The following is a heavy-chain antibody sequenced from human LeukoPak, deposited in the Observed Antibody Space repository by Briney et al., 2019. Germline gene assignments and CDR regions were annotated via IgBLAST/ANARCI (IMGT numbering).Heavy chain of an antibody. CDR3: ARSGYSYGYWLANWFDP. CDR1: GGSFSGYY. D-gene: IGHD5-18*01. V-gene: IGHV4-34*01. J-gene: IGHJ5*02. CDR2: INHSGST. Sequence: HPSETLSLTCAVYGGSFSGYYWSWIRQPPGKGLEWIGEINHSGSTNYNPSLKSRVTISVDTSKNQFSLKLSFVTAADTAVYYCARSGYSYGYWLANWFDPWGQGTLVTVSS.